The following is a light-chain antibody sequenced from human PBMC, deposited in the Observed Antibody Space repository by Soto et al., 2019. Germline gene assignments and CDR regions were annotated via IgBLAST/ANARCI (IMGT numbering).Light chain of an antibody. CDR3: TSYAGSNIPVV. Sequence: QSVLTQPPSASGSPGQSVTISCTGTSSDVGGYNFVSWYQQHPGKAPKLMIYEVTKRPSGVPDRFSGSKSGNTASLTASGLQAEDEADYYCTSYAGSNIPVVFGGGTKLTVL. V-gene: IGLV2-8*01. CDR1: SSDVGGYNF. CDR2: EVT. J-gene: IGLJ2*01.